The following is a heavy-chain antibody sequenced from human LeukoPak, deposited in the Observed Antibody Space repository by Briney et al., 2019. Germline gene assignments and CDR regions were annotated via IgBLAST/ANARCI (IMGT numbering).Heavy chain of an antibody. CDR3: AGDLGYYGLGSYYQWQTFLYY. Sequence: PGGSLRLSCAASGFTFSSYAMHWVRQAPGKGLEYVSAISSNGGSTYYANSVKGSFTISRANSKNTLYLQMGSLRAEDMALYYWAGDLGYYGLGSYYQWQTFLYYWGQGTLVTVSS. D-gene: IGHD3-10*01. CDR1: GFTFSSYA. V-gene: IGHV3-64*01. J-gene: IGHJ4*02. CDR2: ISSNGGST.